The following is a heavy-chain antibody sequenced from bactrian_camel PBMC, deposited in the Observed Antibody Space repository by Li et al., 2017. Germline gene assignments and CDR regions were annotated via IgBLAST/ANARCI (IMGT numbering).Heavy chain of an antibody. Sequence: VQLVESGGGLVQPGGSLRLSCAASGNTLTSSCMAWFRQAPGKERERVARNDSDGSTKYTDSVKGRFTISKDNAKNSLYLQMGSLKPEDTALYYCAAGSPWTGCNFNSWGQGTQVTVSS. V-gene: IGHV3S53*01. J-gene: IGHJ4*01. CDR2: NDSDGST. CDR1: GNTLTSSC. CDR3: AAGSPWTGCNFNS. D-gene: IGHD3*01.